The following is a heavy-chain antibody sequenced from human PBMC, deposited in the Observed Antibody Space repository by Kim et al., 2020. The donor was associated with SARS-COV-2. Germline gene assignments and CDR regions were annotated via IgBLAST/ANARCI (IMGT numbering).Heavy chain of an antibody. CDR2: ISSSSSYI. V-gene: IGHV3-21*01. D-gene: IGHD1-26*01. Sequence: GGSLRLSCAASGFTFSSDSMNWVRQAPGKGLEWVSSISSSSSYIYYADSVKGRFTISRDNAKNSLYLQMNSLRAEDTAVYYCARDPPRVYSGSYSYFDYWGQGTLVTVSS. CDR1: GFTFSSDS. J-gene: IGHJ4*02. CDR3: ARDPPRVYSGSYSYFDY.